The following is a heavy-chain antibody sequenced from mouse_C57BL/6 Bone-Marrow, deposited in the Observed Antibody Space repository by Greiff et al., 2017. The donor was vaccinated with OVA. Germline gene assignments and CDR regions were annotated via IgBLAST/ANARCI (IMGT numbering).Heavy chain of an antibody. Sequence: QVQLQQSGAELVKPGASVKLSCKASGYTFTSYWMHWVKQRPGQGLEWIGMIHPNSGSTNYNEKFKSKATLTVDKSSSTAYMQLSSLTSEDSAVYYCAKEGIYGSSHWYFDVWGTGTTVTVSS. J-gene: IGHJ1*03. CDR1: GYTFTSYW. D-gene: IGHD1-1*01. CDR3: AKEGIYGSSHWYFDV. V-gene: IGHV1-64*01. CDR2: IHPNSGST.